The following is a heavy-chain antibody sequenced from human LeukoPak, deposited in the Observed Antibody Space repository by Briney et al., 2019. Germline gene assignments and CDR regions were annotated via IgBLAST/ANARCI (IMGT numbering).Heavy chain of an antibody. Sequence: GGSLRLSCAASGFTFDDYAMHWVRHAPGKGLEWVSGISWNSGSIGYADSVKGRFTISRDNAKNSLYLQMNSLRAEDTALYYCAKDTGNKPGPFDYWGQGTLVTVSS. CDR1: GFTFDDYA. CDR2: ISWNSGSI. D-gene: IGHD1/OR15-1a*01. V-gene: IGHV3-9*01. CDR3: AKDTGNKPGPFDY. J-gene: IGHJ4*02.